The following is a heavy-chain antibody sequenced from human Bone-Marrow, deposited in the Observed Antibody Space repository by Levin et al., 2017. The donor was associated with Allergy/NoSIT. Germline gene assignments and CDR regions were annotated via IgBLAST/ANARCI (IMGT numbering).Heavy chain of an antibody. CDR3: ARGGAAAGKGVYYYYYMDV. D-gene: IGHD6-13*01. CDR1: GGSFSGYY. J-gene: IGHJ6*03. Sequence: SQTLSLTCAVYGGSFSGYYWSWIRQPPGKGLEWIGEINHSGSTNYNPSLKSRVTISVDTSKNQFSLKLSSVTAADTAVYYCARGGAAAGKGVYYYYYMDVWGKGTTVTVSS. V-gene: IGHV4-34*01. CDR2: INHSGST.